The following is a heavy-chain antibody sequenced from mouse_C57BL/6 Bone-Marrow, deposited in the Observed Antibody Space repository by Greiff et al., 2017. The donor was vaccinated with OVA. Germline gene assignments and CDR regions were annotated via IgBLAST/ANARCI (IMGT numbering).Heavy chain of an antibody. CDR3: ARRPAYVGYFDV. J-gene: IGHJ1*03. D-gene: IGHD1-1*01. CDR1: GYTFTSYW. Sequence: QVQLQQPGAELVRPGSSVKLSCKASGYTFTSYWMHWVKQRPIQGLEWIGNIDPSDSETHYNQKFKDKATLTVDKSSSTAYMQLSSLTSEDSAFYYSARRPAYVGYFDVWGTGTTVTVSA. V-gene: IGHV1-52*01. CDR2: IDPSDSET.